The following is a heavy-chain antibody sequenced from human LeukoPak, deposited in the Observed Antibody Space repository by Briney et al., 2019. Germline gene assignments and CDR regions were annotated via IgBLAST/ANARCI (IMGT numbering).Heavy chain of an antibody. CDR1: GYTFTNYG. J-gene: IGHJ4*02. CDR2: ISAYNDNT. CDR3: ARDLYYYDSSGVDY. D-gene: IGHD3-22*01. Sequence: ASAKVSCKASGYTFTNYGISWVRQAPGQGLEWMGWISAYNDNTNYAQKLQGRVTMTTDTSTSTAYMELRSLRSDDTAVYYCARDLYYYDSSGVDYWGQGTLVTVSS. V-gene: IGHV1-18*01.